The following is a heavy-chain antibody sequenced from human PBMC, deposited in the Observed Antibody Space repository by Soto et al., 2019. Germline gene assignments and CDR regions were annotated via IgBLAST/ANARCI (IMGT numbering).Heavy chain of an antibody. CDR3: ARASGGYFRYFDY. V-gene: IGHV3-53*01. CDR1: GFTVSSNY. CDR2: IYSGGST. Sequence: LRLSCAASGFTVSSNYMSWVRQAPGKGLEWVSVIYSGGSTYYADSVKGRFTISRDNSKNTLYLQMNSLRAEDTAVYYCARASGGYFRYFDYWGQGTLVTVSS. J-gene: IGHJ4*02. D-gene: IGHD3-10*01.